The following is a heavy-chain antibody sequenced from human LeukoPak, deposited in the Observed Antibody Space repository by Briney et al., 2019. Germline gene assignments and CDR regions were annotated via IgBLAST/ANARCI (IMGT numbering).Heavy chain of an antibody. CDR2: ISYDGSNK. CDR1: GFTFSSYG. V-gene: IGHV3-30*18. D-gene: IGHD2-15*01. J-gene: IGHJ6*04. Sequence: GGSLRLSCAASGFTFSSYGMHWVRQAPGKGLEWVAVISYDGSNKYYADSVKGRFTISRDNSKNTLYLQMNSLRAEDTAVYYCAKGPQEYCSGGSCYYYYGMDVWGKGTTVTVSS. CDR3: AKGPQEYCSGGSCYYYYGMDV.